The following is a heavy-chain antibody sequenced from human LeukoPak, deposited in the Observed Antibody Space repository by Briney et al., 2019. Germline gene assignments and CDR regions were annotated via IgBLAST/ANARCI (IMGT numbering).Heavy chain of an antibody. CDR3: ARGGDSSSWYGWFDP. J-gene: IGHJ5*02. CDR1: GYTFTDYY. D-gene: IGHD6-13*01. V-gene: IGHV1-2*02. Sequence: ASVKVSCKASGYTFTDYYTHWVRQAPGQGLEWMGWINPNSGVTMYAQNFQGRVTMTRDTSISTAYMDLSRLRSDDTAVYYCARGGDSSSWYGWFDPWGQGTLVTVSS. CDR2: INPNSGVT.